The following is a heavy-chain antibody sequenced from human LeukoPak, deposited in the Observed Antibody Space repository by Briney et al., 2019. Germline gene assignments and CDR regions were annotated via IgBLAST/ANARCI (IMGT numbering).Heavy chain of an antibody. CDR3: ARGAPRWWFDP. CDR1: GGSISSDSYY. Sequence: PSETLSLTCTVSGGSISSDSYYWTWIRQPAGKGLAWIGLIYTFGNTNYNPSLKSRVTISVDTSKNQFSLKLSSVTAAGTAIYYCARGAPRWWFDPWGQGILVTVSS. V-gene: IGHV4-61*02. CDR2: IYTFGNT. D-gene: IGHD4-23*01. J-gene: IGHJ5*02.